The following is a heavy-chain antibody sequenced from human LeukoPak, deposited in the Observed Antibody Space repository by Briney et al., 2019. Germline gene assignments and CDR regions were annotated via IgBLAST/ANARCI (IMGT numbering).Heavy chain of an antibody. D-gene: IGHD6-13*01. CDR3: ARDLNDLLQNYRSTWYPADY. CDR2: VNNDGSST. CDR1: GFTFSTYW. J-gene: IGHJ4*02. Sequence: GGSLRLSCAASGFTFSTYWMNWVRQAPGKGLVWVSRVNNDGSSTSYADSVKGRFAISRDNTKNTLYLQMNSLRAEDTAVYYCARDLNDLLQNYRSTWYPADYWGQGTLVTVSS. V-gene: IGHV3-74*01.